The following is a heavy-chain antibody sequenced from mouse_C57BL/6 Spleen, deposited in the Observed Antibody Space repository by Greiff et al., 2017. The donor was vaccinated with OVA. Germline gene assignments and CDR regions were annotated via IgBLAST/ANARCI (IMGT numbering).Heavy chain of an antibody. D-gene: IGHD3-2*02. CDR2: INPNNGGT. J-gene: IGHJ4*01. CDR3: ARWRLRPLMDY. CDR1: GYTFTDYY. Sequence: EVQLQQSGPELVKPGASVKISCKASGYTFTDYYMNWVKQSHGKSLEWIGDINPNNGGTSYNQKFKGKATLTVDKSSSTAYMELRSLTSEDSAVYYCARWRLRPLMDYWGQGTSVTVSS. V-gene: IGHV1-26*01.